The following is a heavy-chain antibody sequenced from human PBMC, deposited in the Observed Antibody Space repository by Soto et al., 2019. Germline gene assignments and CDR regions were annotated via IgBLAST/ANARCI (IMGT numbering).Heavy chain of an antibody. CDR3: ARGKKNPLYSSGGGLFDP. D-gene: IGHD6-19*01. V-gene: IGHV4-34*01. CDR1: GGSFSGYY. J-gene: IGHJ5*02. CDR2: INHSGST. Sequence: QVQLQQWGAGLLKPSETLSLTCAVYGGSFSGYYWSWIRQPPGKGLEWIGEINHSGSTNYNPSLKRRLTISVDTFKNQFSLKPSSVTAADTAVYYCARGKKNPLYSSGGGLFDPWGQGTLVTVSS.